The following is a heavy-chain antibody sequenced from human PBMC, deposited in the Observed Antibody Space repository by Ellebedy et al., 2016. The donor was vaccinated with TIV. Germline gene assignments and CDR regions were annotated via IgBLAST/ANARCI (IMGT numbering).Heavy chain of an antibody. CDR1: GYTFTGYY. CDR2: INPNSGGT. V-gene: IGHV1-2*02. D-gene: IGHD6-6*01. CDR3: ARDDSSSSTRFDP. Sequence: ASVKVSCKASGYTFTGYYMHLVRQAPGQGLEWMGWINPNSGGTNYAQKFQGRVTMTRDTSISTAYMELSRLRSDDTAVYYCARDDSSSSTRFDPWGQGTLVTVSS. J-gene: IGHJ5*02.